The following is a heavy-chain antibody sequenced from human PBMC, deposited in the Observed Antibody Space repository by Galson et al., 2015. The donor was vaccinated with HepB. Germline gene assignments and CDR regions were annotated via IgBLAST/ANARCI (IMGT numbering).Heavy chain of an antibody. Sequence: SLRLSCAASGFTFSSYSMNWVRQAPGKGLEWVSSISSTSSYIYYADSVKGRFTISRDNAKNSLYLQMNSLRAEDTAVYYCARGQQPTIDWYFDLWGRGTLVTVSS. D-gene: IGHD6-13*01. CDR2: ISSTSSYI. V-gene: IGHV3-21*01. CDR1: GFTFSSYS. J-gene: IGHJ2*01. CDR3: ARGQQPTIDWYFDL.